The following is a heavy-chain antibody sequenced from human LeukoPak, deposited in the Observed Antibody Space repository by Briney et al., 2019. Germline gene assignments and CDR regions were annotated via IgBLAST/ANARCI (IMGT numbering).Heavy chain of an antibody. CDR2: NYYSGST. CDR3: ACSPPGDGDWYFDL. D-gene: IGHD4-17*01. Sequence: SETLSLTCTVSGGSISSYYWSWIRQPPGKGLEWIGYNYYSGSTNYNPSLQSRVTISVDTSNTQFSLKLSSVTAADTAVYYCACSPPGDGDWYFDLWGRGTLVTVSS. V-gene: IGHV4-59*01. J-gene: IGHJ2*01. CDR1: GGSISSYY.